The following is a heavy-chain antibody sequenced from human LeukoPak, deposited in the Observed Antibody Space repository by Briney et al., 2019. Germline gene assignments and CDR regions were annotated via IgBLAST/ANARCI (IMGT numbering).Heavy chain of an antibody. Sequence: SETLSLTCAVYGGSFSGYYWSWIRQPPGKGLEWIGEINHSGSTNYNPSLKSRVTISVDTSKNQFSLKLSSVTAADTAVYYCARSTAYYDFWSGYGNWFDPWGQGTLVTVSS. D-gene: IGHD3-3*01. CDR2: INHSGST. J-gene: IGHJ5*02. CDR3: ARSTAYYDFWSGYGNWFDP. V-gene: IGHV4-34*01. CDR1: GGSFSGYY.